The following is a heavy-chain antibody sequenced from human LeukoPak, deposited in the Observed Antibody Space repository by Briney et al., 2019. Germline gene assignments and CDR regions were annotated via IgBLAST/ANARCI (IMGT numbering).Heavy chain of an antibody. Sequence: PGGSLRLSCAASGFTFSSYEMNWVRQAPGKGLEWVSYISSSGSTIYYADSVKGRFTISRDNAKNSLYLQMNSLRAEDTAVYYCARDRGPSSGWFLGSYFDYWGQGTLVTVSS. CDR1: GFTFSSYE. D-gene: IGHD6-19*01. CDR2: ISSSGSTI. CDR3: ARDRGPSSGWFLGSYFDY. V-gene: IGHV3-48*03. J-gene: IGHJ4*02.